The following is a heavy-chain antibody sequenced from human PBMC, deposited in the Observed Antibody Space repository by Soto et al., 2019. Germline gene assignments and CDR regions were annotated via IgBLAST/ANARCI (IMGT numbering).Heavy chain of an antibody. CDR3: ASQNYSSVSTYFDY. D-gene: IGHD4-4*01. Sequence: SETLSLTCAVSSGSISNDNWWYWVRQPPGKGLEWIGEIYRSGSTNYNPSLKSRVTISLDKSTNQFSLYLSSVTAADTPVYSFASQNYSSVSTYFDYCGQGTLVTVSS. V-gene: IGHV4-4*02. CDR2: IYRSGST. CDR1: SGSISNDNW. J-gene: IGHJ4*02.